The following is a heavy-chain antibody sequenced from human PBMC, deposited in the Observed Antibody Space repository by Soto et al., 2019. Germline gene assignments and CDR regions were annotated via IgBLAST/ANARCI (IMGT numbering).Heavy chain of an antibody. CDR3: ATNAGDAAAADALDV. V-gene: IGHV4-59*11. CDR1: GDPITRHY. D-gene: IGHD4-17*01. J-gene: IGHJ3*01. CDR2: VSFSGST. Sequence: QVQLQESGPGLVKPSETLSLSCSVSGDPITRHYWSWIRQPPGKGLEWIGYVSFSGSTNYNPSLSSRVTVSLAPSRTPFSLELTSVTAADTAVYYCATNAGDAAAADALDVWGQGTMVTVSS.